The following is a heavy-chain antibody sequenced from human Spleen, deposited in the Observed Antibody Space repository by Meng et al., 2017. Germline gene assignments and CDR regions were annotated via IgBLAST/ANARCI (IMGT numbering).Heavy chain of an antibody. J-gene: IGHJ3*02. CDR2: IYSSVYTSGTT. CDR3: ARGRIHLDETDAFDI. D-gene: IGHD5-18*01. Sequence: SETLSLTCTVSGASISSGSYYWSWIRQPAGKGLEWIGRIYSSVYTSGTTNYNPSLKSRVTISLDTSKNQFSLRLISVTAADTALYYCARGRIHLDETDAFDIWGQGTMVTVSS. V-gene: IGHV4-61*02. CDR1: GASISSGSYY.